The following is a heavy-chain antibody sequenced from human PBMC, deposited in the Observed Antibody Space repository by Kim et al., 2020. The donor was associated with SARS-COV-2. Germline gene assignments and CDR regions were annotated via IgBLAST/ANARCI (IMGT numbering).Heavy chain of an antibody. J-gene: IGHJ6*02. V-gene: IGHV1-46*01. CDR1: GYTFTSYY. CDR2: INPSGGST. CDR3: ARDSPTHRIAVAGNYYYYGMDV. D-gene: IGHD6-19*01. Sequence: ASVKVSCKASGYTFTSYYMHWVRQAPGQGLEWMGIINPSGGSTSYAQKFQGRVTMTRDTSTSTVYMELSSLRSEDTAVYYCARDSPTHRIAVAGNYYYYGMDVWGQGTTVTVSS.